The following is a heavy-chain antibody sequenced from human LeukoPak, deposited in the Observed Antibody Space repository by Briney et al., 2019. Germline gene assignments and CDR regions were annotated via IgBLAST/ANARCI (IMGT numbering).Heavy chain of an antibody. J-gene: IGHJ4*02. Sequence: SETLSLTCTVSGGSISSYYWSWIRQPAGKGLEWIGRIYTSGSTNYNPSLKSRVTMSVDTSKNQFSLKLSSVTAADTAVYYCAGIRGCGGDCYYDDYWGQGTLVTVSS. D-gene: IGHD2-21*02. CDR1: GGSISSYY. CDR3: AGIRGCGGDCYYDDY. CDR2: IYTSGST. V-gene: IGHV4-4*07.